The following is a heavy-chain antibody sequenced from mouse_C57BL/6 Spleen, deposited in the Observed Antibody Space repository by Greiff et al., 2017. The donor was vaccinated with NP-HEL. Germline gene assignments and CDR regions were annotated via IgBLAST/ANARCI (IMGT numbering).Heavy chain of an antibody. Sequence: VQVVESGAELVRPGTSVKMSCKASGYTFTNYWIGWAKQRPGHGLEWIGDIYPGGGYTNYNEKFKGKATLTADKSSSPAYMQFSSLTSEDSAIYYCARDSSGYHYFDYWGQGTTLTVSS. J-gene: IGHJ2*01. CDR1: GYTFTNYW. V-gene: IGHV1-63*01. CDR2: IYPGGGYT. D-gene: IGHD3-2*02. CDR3: ARDSSGYHYFDY.